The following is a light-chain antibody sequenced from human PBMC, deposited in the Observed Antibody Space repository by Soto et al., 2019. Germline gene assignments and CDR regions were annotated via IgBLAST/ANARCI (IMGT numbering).Light chain of an antibody. J-gene: IGKJ5*01. CDR3: QQYGNSPIT. V-gene: IGKV3-20*01. CDR2: DAS. Sequence: EIVLTQSPGTLSLSPGERATLSCRASQSVKSSYLAWYQQKPGQAPRLLIYDASNRATGIPARFSGSGSGTDFTLTISRLEPEDFAVYYCQQYGNSPITFGQGTRLEIK. CDR1: QSVKSSY.